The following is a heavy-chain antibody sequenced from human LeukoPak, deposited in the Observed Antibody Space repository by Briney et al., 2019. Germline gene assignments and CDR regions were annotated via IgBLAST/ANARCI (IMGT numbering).Heavy chain of an antibody. CDR2: INHSGST. Sequence: SETLSLTCTVSGGSISSYYWSWIRQPPGKGLEWIGEINHSGSTNYNPSLKSRVTISVDTSKNQFSLKLSSVTAADTAVYYCARHSSGYYYVFDYWGQGTLVTVSS. D-gene: IGHD3-22*01. CDR3: ARHSSGYYYVFDY. J-gene: IGHJ4*02. V-gene: IGHV4-34*01. CDR1: GGSISSYY.